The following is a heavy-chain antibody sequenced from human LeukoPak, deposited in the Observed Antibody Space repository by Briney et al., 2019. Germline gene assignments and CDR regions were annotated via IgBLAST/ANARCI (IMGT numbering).Heavy chain of an antibody. V-gene: IGHV4-59*11. CDR1: DDAFSRHY. CDR3: ARDLVTVTKGFDI. CDR2: ITYIGST. D-gene: IGHD4-17*01. J-gene: IGHJ3*02. Sequence: QASETLSLTCAVSDDAFSRHYWTWIRQPPGKGLEWIGYITYIGSTNYNPSLKSRVTISIDTSKNQFSLKLSSVTAADTAVYYCARDLVTVTKGFDIWGQGTMVSVSS.